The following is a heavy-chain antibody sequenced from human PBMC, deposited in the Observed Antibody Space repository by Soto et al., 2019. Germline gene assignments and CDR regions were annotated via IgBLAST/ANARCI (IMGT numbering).Heavy chain of an antibody. Sequence: GGSRRRSWAASGFTFGTYGMHWVRQAPGKGLEWVAVIWYDGSNRKYADSVKGRFTVSRDNSKNTLYLQMNSLRAEDTAMYYCAREKHALTGSPPGLWGQGALVTVSS. CDR1: GFTFGTYG. CDR2: IWYDGSNR. CDR3: AREKHALTGSPPGL. D-gene: IGHD3-9*01. J-gene: IGHJ4*02. V-gene: IGHV3-33*01.